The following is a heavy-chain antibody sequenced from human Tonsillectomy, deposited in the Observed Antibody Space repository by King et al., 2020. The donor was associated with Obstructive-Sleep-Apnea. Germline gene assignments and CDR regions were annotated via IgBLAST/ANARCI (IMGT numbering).Heavy chain of an antibody. J-gene: IGHJ4*02. CDR1: GGSFSGYY. D-gene: IGHD1-14*01. V-gene: IGHV4-34*01. Sequence: VQLQQWGAGLLKPSETLSLTCAVYGGSFSGYYWSWIRQPPGKGPEWIGEINHSGSTNYNPSLKSRVTISVDTSKNQFSLKLSSVTAADTAVYYCARGSLTGDFDYWGQGALVTVSS. CDR2: INHSGST. CDR3: ARGSLTGDFDY.